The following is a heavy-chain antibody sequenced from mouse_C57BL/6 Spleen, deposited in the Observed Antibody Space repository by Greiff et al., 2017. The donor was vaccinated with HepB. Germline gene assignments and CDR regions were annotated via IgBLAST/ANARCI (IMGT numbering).Heavy chain of an antibody. V-gene: IGHV1-50*01. CDR1: GYTFTSYW. D-gene: IGHD2-1*01. CDR3: ARRGIYYGYYFDY. Sequence: QVQLQQPGAELVKPGASVKLSCKASGYTFTSYWLQWVKRRPGQGLEWIGEIDPSDSYTNYNQKFKGKATLTVDTSSSTAYMQLSSLTSEDSAVYYCARRGIYYGYYFDYWGQGTTLTVSS. J-gene: IGHJ2*01. CDR2: IDPSDSYT.